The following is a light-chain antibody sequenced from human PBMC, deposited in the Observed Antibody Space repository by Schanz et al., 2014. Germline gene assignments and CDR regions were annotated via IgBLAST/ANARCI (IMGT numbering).Light chain of an antibody. V-gene: IGLV1-47*02. Sequence: QSVLTQPPSASGTPGQRVTISCSGSSSNIGSNSVNWYQQLPGTAPKLLIHSNNQRPSGVPDRFSASKSGTSASLAISGLRSEDEADYYCAAWDDSLGVVFGGGTKLTVL. CDR3: AAWDDSLGVV. J-gene: IGLJ2*01. CDR1: SSNIGSNS. CDR2: SNN.